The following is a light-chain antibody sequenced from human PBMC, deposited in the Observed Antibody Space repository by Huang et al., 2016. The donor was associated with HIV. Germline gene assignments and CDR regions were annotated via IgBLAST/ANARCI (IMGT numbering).Light chain of an antibody. V-gene: IGKV3-11*01. CDR3: QQRDT. CDR2: DAA. CDR1: QSVSRN. J-gene: IGKJ5*01. Sequence: EIVLTQSPATLSLSPGERATLSCRASQSVSRNLGWYQQKFGQAPRLFIYDAATRATDIPARFSGSGSGTNVTLTISSLEPEDCAVYYCQQRDTFGPGTRLEIK.